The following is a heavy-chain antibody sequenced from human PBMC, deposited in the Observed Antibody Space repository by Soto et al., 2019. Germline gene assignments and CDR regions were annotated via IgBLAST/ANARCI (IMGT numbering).Heavy chain of an antibody. CDR1: GFTFSSYW. CDR2: IKQDGSEK. J-gene: IGHJ4*02. V-gene: IGHV3-7*05. D-gene: IGHD6-19*01. Sequence: GGSLRLSCAASGFTFSSYWMSWVRQAPGKGLEWVANIKQDGSEKYYVDSVKGRFTISRDNAKNSLYLQMNSLRAEDTAVYYCARGIAVAGTAVFDYWGQGTLVTVSS. CDR3: ARGIAVAGTAVFDY.